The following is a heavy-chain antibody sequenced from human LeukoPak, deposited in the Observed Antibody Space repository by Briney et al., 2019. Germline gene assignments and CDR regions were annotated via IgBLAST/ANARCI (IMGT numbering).Heavy chain of an antibody. CDR1: GASISNFY. CDR2: IYYNGST. V-gene: IGHV4-59*01. J-gene: IGHJ3*02. CDR3: ATRISSNYPPNAFDI. Sequence: RPSETLSLTCTVSGASISNFYWSWIRQPPGKGLEWIGYIYYNGSTNYNPSLYSRVTISVDTSKNQFSLKLSSVTAADTAVYYCATRISSNYPPNAFDIWGQGTMVTVSS. D-gene: IGHD2-2*01.